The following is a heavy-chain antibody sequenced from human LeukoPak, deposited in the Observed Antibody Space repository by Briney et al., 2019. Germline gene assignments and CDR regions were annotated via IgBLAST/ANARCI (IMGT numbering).Heavy chain of an antibody. CDR2: MNPNSGNT. CDR1: GYTFTSYD. CDR3: ARGGGDYDFWSGYYYFDY. V-gene: IGHV1-8*01. J-gene: IGHJ4*02. D-gene: IGHD3-3*01. Sequence: EASVKVSCKASGYTFTSYDINWVRQATGQGLEWMGWMNPNSGNTGYAQKLQGRVTMTRNTSISTAYMELSSLRSEDTAVYYCARGGGDYDFWSGYYYFDYWGQGTLVTASS.